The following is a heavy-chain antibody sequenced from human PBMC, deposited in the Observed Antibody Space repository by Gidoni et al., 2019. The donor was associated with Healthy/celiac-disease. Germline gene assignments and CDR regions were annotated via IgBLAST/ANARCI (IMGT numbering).Heavy chain of an antibody. CDR2: IIPIFGTT. Sequence: QVQLVQSGAAVKRPGSSVKVSCKASGGTFSSYAISWVRQAPGQGLEGMGGIIPIFGTTNYAQKFQGRVTITADKSTSTAYMELSSLRSEDTAVYYCARGEVVDIVAPQYGMDVWGQGTTVTVSS. D-gene: IGHD5-12*01. CDR3: ARGEVVDIVAPQYGMDV. CDR1: GGTFSSYA. J-gene: IGHJ6*02. V-gene: IGHV1-69*06.